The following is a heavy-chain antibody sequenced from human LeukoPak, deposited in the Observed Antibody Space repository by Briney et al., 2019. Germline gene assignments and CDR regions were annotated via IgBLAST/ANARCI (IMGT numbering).Heavy chain of an antibody. CDR3: ARDCSGGTCIDFDS. D-gene: IGHD2-15*01. CDR1: GGSFSSYA. Sequence: SVKVSCKASGGSFSSYAISWVRQAPGQGLEWMGRIIPILGTANYAQKFQGRVTITADKSTSTAYMELNSLRSEDTAMYYCARDCSGGTCIDFDSWGQGTLVTVSS. V-gene: IGHV1-69*04. J-gene: IGHJ4*02. CDR2: IIPILGTA.